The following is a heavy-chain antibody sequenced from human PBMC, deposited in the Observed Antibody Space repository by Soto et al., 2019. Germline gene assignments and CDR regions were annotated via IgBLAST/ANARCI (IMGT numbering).Heavy chain of an antibody. Sequence: PSETLSLTCTVSGGSISSGVYYWTWIRQHPGKGLEWIGYIYYSGITYYNPSLKSRVTISVDTSNNQFSLKLSSVTAADTAVYYCARGSGGGVIYDYWGQGTLVTVSS. CDR2: IYYSGIT. CDR3: ARGSGGGVIYDY. V-gene: IGHV4-31*03. CDR1: GGSISSGVYY. J-gene: IGHJ4*02. D-gene: IGHD3-16*02.